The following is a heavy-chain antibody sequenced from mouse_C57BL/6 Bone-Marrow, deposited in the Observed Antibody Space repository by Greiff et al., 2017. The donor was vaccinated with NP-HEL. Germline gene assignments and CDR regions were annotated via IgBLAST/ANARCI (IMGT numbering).Heavy chain of an antibody. CDR3: ARYDGYYEAY. D-gene: IGHD2-3*01. J-gene: IGHJ3*01. V-gene: IGHV7-3*01. CDR2: IRNKANGYTT. CDR1: GFTFTDYY. Sequence: DVQLVESGGGLVQPGGSLSLSCAASGFTFTDYYMSWVRQPPGKALEWLGFIRNKANGYTTEYSASVKGRFTISRDNSQSILYLQMNALRAEDSATYYCARYDGYYEAYWGQGTLVTVSA.